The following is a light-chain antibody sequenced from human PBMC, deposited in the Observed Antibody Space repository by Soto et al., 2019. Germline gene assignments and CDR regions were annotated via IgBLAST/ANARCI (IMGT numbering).Light chain of an antibody. V-gene: IGKV3-20*01. CDR2: GAS. Sequence: EIVLTQSPGTLSLSPGERATLSCRASQSVSSSYLAWYQQKPGQAPRLLIYGASSRATGIPDRFSGSGSGTDFTLTISRLEPEDFAVYYCQQYGSSKGRTFGPGTKVDIK. J-gene: IGKJ3*01. CDR1: QSVSSSY. CDR3: QQYGSSKGRT.